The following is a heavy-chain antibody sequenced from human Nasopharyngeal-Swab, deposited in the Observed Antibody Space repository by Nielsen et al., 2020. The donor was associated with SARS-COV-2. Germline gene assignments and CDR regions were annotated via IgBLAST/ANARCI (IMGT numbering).Heavy chain of an antibody. D-gene: IGHD4-17*01. CDR1: GGTFGNYA. CDR3: ATARVTTPVSWFDP. CDR2: IIPSFGKA. J-gene: IGHJ5*02. V-gene: IGHV1-69*04. Sequence: SVKVSCKASGGTFGNYAISWVRQAPGQGLEWMGRIIPSFGKANYAQKFQGRVTMTEDTSTDTAYMELSSLRSEDTAVYYCATARVTTPVSWFDPWGQGTLVTVSS.